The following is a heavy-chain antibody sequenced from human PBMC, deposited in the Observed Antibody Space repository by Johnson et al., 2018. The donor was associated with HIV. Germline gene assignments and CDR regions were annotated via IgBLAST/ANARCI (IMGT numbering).Heavy chain of an antibody. CDR2: ISGSGDST. CDR1: GFTVSSNY. CDR3: AKVRDYYDSSGYSYYDAFDI. V-gene: IGHV3-23*04. Sequence: VQLVESGGGLVQPGGSLRLSCAASGFTVSSNYMSWVRQAPGKGLEWVSAISGSGDSTYYADSVQGRFTISRANSKNTLYLQMNSLRAEDTAVYYCAKVRDYYDSSGYSYYDAFDIWGQGTMVTVSS. J-gene: IGHJ3*02. D-gene: IGHD3-22*01.